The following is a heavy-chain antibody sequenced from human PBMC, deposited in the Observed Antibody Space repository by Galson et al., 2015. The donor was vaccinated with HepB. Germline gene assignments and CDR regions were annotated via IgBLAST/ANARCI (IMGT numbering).Heavy chain of an antibody. CDR3: AGSHDYAFAFDS. Sequence: SLRLSCAASGFMFSSSWMTWVRKAPGKGLDWVANISPDGSGQQYADSVKGRFTISSDNAQSSVSLHMNSLRVEDTAVYYCAGSHDYAFAFDSRGQGTTVTVSS. D-gene: IGHD4/OR15-4a*01. CDR1: GFMFSSSW. CDR2: ISPDGSGQ. J-gene: IGHJ6*02. V-gene: IGHV3-7*03.